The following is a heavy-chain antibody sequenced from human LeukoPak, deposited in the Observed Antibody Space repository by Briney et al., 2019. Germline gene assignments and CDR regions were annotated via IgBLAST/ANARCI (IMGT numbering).Heavy chain of an antibody. Sequence: SETLSVTCGVSGGSIISSNWWSWVRQPPGKGLEWIGEIYHSGSTNYSPSLKSRVTISVDKSKNQFSLKLSSVTAADTAVYYCVRKQLGYGSGGSCNWFDPWGQGTLVTVSS. V-gene: IGHV4-4*02. CDR3: VRKQLGYGSGGSCNWFDP. D-gene: IGHD2-15*01. CDR2: IYHSGST. CDR1: GGSIISSNW. J-gene: IGHJ5*02.